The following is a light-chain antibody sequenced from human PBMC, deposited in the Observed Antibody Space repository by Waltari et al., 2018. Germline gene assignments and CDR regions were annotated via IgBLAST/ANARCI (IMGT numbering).Light chain of an antibody. CDR2: DAS. V-gene: IGKV1-6*01. CDR1: QNIGID. Sequence: AVQMTQSPSSLSASVGDRVTITCRTSQNIGIDLGWYQQKPGKAPKLLIFDASNLQSGVPSRFSGRRSGTDFTLTISSLQPEDFATYYCFQHCEYPRTFGQGTKVEVK. CDR3: FQHCEYPRT. J-gene: IGKJ1*01.